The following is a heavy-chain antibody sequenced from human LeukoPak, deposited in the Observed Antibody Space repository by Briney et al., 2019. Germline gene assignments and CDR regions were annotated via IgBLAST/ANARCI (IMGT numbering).Heavy chain of an antibody. CDR1: GFIFSSYS. CDR2: ITGSGGNT. J-gene: IGHJ6*02. V-gene: IGHV3-23*01. Sequence: GGSLRLSCAASGFIFSSYSMSWVRQAPGEGLEWVSVITGSGGNTYYADSVKGRFTISKDNSKNTVYLQMSSLRVDDTAVYYCAKAASSSWPSYYYGMDVWGQGTTVTVS. CDR3: AKAASSSWPSYYYGMDV. D-gene: IGHD6-13*01.